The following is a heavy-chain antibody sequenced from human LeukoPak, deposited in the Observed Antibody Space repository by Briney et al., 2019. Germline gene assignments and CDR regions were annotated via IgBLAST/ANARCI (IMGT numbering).Heavy chain of an antibody. CDR2: ISSSSSTI. J-gene: IGHJ6*03. CDR3: ARLSSSSYFYYYYMDV. D-gene: IGHD6-6*01. Sequence: GGSLRLSCAASGFTFSSYSMNWVRQAPGKGLEWVSYISSSSSTIYYADSVKGRFTISRDNAKNSLYLLMNSLRAEDTAVYYCARLSSSSYFYYYYMDVWGKGTTVTVSS. CDR1: GFTFSSYS. V-gene: IGHV3-48*04.